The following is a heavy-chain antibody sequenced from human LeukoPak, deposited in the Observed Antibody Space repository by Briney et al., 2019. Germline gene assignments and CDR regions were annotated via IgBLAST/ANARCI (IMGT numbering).Heavy chain of an antibody. J-gene: IGHJ3*02. Sequence: GGSLRLSCAASGLTFSSYAMHWVRQAPGKGLEWVAVISYDGSNKYYADSVKGRFTISRDNSKNTLYLQMNSLRAEDTAVYYCARDYTDLLDAFDIWGQGTMVTVSS. D-gene: IGHD3-16*01. CDR2: ISYDGSNK. V-gene: IGHV3-30-3*01. CDR1: GLTFSSYA. CDR3: ARDYTDLLDAFDI.